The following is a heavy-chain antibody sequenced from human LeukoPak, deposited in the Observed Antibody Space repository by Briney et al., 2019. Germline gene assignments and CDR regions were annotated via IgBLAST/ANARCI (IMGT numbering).Heavy chain of an antibody. Sequence: NPSETLSLTCTVSGGSISSYYWSWIRQPPGKGLEWIAYIHYSGSTNYNPSLRSRVDISVDTSENQFSLKLRSVTAADTAVYYCAGNSASSSGNEPSWGRGTLVTVSS. CDR1: GGSISSYY. CDR3: AGNSASSSGNEPS. D-gene: IGHD6-6*01. J-gene: IGHJ5*02. CDR2: IHYSGST. V-gene: IGHV4-59*08.